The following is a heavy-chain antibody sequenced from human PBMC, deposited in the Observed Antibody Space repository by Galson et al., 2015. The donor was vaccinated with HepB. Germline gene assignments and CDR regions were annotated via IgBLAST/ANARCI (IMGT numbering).Heavy chain of an antibody. D-gene: IGHD6-19*01. CDR1: GFTFRNYA. CDR3: ARVPPEYTSGWYRQALYYFDS. CDR2: ITPSGDNT. Sequence: SLRLSCAASGFTFRNYAMSWVRQAPGKGLEWVSAITPSGDNTYSADSVKGRFTISRDNSKNTLFLRKTGLTADDTAIYYCARVPPEYTSGWYRQALYYFDSWGQGTLVAVSS. V-gene: IGHV3-23*01. J-gene: IGHJ4*02.